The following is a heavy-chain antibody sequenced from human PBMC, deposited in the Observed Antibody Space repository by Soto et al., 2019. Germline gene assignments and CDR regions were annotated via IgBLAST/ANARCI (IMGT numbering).Heavy chain of an antibody. CDR3: ARGLGGTYYYYYGMDV. CDR1: GFTFSSYG. V-gene: IGHV3-33*01. J-gene: IGHJ6*02. Sequence: VQLVESGGGVVQPGRSLRLSCAASGFTFSSYGMHWVRQAPGKGLEWVAVIWYDGSNKYYADSVKGRFTISRDNSKNTLYLQMNSLRAEDTAVYYCARGLGGTYYYYYGMDVWGQGTTVTVSS. D-gene: IGHD3-3*01. CDR2: IWYDGSNK.